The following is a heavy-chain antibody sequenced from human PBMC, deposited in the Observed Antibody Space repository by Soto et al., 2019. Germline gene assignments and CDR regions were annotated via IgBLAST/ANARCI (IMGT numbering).Heavy chain of an antibody. J-gene: IGHJ6*02. D-gene: IGHD5-12*01. V-gene: IGHV3-66*01. CDR1: GFTVSSNY. Sequence: GGSLRLSCAASGFTVSSNYMSWVRQAPGKGLEWVSVIYSGGSTYFADSVKDRFSISRDNSKNTLHLQMNSLRAEDTAVYYCARDRGYRGYDSPRFYYGLAVSGRRTTVPVSS. CDR2: IYSGGST. CDR3: ARDRGYRGYDSPRFYYGLAV.